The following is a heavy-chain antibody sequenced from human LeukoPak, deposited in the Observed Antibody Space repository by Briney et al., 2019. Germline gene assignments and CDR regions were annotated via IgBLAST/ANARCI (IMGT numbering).Heavy chain of an antibody. CDR1: GFIVSSYY. J-gene: IGHJ4*02. CDR2: IYTGGGT. V-gene: IGHV3-53*01. CDR3: ARSEGDY. Sequence: PGGSLRLSCAASGFIVSSYYMNWVRQAPGKGLEWVSVIYTGGGTYYADSVKGRFAISRDNSKNTLYLQMNRLRAEDTAVYYCARSEGDYWGQGTLVTVSS.